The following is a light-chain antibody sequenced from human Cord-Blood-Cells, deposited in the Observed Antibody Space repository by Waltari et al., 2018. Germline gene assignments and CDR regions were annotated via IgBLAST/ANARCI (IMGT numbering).Light chain of an antibody. J-gene: IGKJ4*01. CDR2: DAS. CDR3: QQRSNWPQVT. CDR1: QSVSSY. Sequence: DIVLTQSPATLSLSPGEIPTLSCRASQSVSSYLAWYQQKPGQAPKLLSYDASNRATGMPARVSGSGCGTAFTLTISSRVPEDFAVYYCQQRSNWPQVTFGGGTKVEIK. V-gene: IGKV3-11*01.